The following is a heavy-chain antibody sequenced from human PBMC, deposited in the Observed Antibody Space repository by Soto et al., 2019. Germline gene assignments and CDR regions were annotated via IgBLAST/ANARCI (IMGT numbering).Heavy chain of an antibody. CDR3: ASVGYCSSTSCHDY. Sequence: SETLSLTCAVSGASVSSTYWWSWVRQPPGKGPEWIGEINHRGSANYNPSLKSRVTISVDISKSQFSLRLTSVTAEDTAVYYCASVGYCSSTSCHDYWGQGTLVTVSS. V-gene: IGHV4-4*02. CDR1: GASVSSTYW. CDR2: INHRGSA. D-gene: IGHD2-2*01. J-gene: IGHJ4*02.